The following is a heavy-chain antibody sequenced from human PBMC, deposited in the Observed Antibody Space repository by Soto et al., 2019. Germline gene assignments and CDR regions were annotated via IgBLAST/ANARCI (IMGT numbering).Heavy chain of an antibody. CDR1: GFIFSSYW. Sequence: EVQLVESGGGLVQPGGSLRLSCAGSGFIFSSYWMTWVRQAPGKGLEWVANIKRDGSEKYYVDSVKGRFTISRDNAKKSLYLQMNSLRAEDKAVYYCARETHEDRPLSGNAFDIWGQGTMVTISS. J-gene: IGHJ3*02. V-gene: IGHV3-7*03. CDR3: ARETHEDRPLSGNAFDI. D-gene: IGHD3-22*01. CDR2: IKRDGSEK.